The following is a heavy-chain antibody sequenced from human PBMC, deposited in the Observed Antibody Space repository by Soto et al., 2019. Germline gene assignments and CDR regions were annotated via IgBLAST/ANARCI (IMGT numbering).Heavy chain of an antibody. Sequence: SQTLSLTCPVSFGSISSISYYWGFDHQPPGKGLEWIGSIYYSGSTYYNPSLKSRVTISVDTSKNQFSLKLSSVTAADTAVYYCASRKQWLVLGEYFQNWGQGTLVTVSS. CDR1: FGSISSISYY. V-gene: IGHV4-39*01. J-gene: IGHJ1*01. CDR2: IYYSGST. D-gene: IGHD6-19*01. CDR3: ASRKQWLVLGEYFQN.